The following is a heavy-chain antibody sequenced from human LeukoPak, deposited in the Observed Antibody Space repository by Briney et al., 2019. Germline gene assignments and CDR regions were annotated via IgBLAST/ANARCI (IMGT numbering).Heavy chain of an antibody. J-gene: IGHJ5*02. CDR1: GGSISSSSYY. V-gene: IGHV4-39*07. CDR3: ARQGSSWYPDWFDP. CDR2: IYYSGST. D-gene: IGHD6-13*01. Sequence: PSETLSLTCTVSGGSISSSSYYWGWIRQPPGKGLEWIGSIYYSGSTYYNPSLKSRVTISVDTSENQFSLKLSSVTAADTAVYYCARQGSSWYPDWFDPWGQGTLVTVSS.